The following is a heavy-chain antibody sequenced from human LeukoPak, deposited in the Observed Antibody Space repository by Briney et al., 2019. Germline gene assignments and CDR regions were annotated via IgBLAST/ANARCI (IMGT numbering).Heavy chain of an antibody. D-gene: IGHD6-13*01. CDR2: MNPNSGNT. Sequence: GASVKVSCKASGYTFTSYDINWVRQATGQGLEWMGWMNPNSGNTGYAQKFQGRVTMTRNTSISTAYMELSSLRSEGTAVYYCAREKDSSSWTRYYYYGMDVWGQGTTVTVSS. CDR1: GYTFTSYD. V-gene: IGHV1-8*01. J-gene: IGHJ6*02. CDR3: AREKDSSSWTRYYYYGMDV.